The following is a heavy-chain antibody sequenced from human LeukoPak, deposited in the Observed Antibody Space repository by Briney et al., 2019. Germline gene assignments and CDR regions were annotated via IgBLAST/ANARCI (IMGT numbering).Heavy chain of an antibody. V-gene: IGHV4-34*01. J-gene: IGHJ4*02. Sequence: PSETLSLTCAVYGGSFSGYYWSWIRQPPGKGLEWIGEINHSGSTNYNPTLKSRVTISVDTSKNQFSRKLSSVTAADTAVYYCASGFKSSIRRNRTYKLLPIYYFDYWGQGTLVTVSS. CDR2: INHSGST. D-gene: IGHD2-2*01. CDR3: ASGFKSSIRRNRTYKLLPIYYFDY. CDR1: GGSFSGYY.